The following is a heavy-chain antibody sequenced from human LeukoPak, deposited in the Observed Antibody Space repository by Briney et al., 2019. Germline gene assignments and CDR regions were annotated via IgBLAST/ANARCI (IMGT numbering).Heavy chain of an antibody. Sequence: GGSLRLSCAASGFTFSNYLMHWVRQAPGKGLVWVSRINSDESNTNSYADSVKGRFTISRDNAKNTLYLQMNSLRAEDTAVYSCGRGGNGIDIWGQGTTVIVSS. CDR3: GRGGNGIDI. V-gene: IGHV3-74*01. CDR1: GFTFSNYL. D-gene: IGHD2-8*01. J-gene: IGHJ3*02. CDR2: INSDESNT.